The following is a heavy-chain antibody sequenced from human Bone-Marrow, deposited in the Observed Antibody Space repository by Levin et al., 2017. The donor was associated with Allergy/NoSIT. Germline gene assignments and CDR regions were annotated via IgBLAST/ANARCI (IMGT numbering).Heavy chain of an antibody. Sequence: ASVKVSCKGSGYSFTSYWIGWVRQMPGKGLEWMGIIYPGDSDTRYSPSFQGQVTISADKSISTAYLQWSSLKASDTAMYYCARQGDPIVVVPAAIGGFDYWGQGTLVTVSS. CDR3: ARQGDPIVVVPAAIGGFDY. J-gene: IGHJ4*02. CDR1: GYSFTSYW. V-gene: IGHV5-51*01. CDR2: IYPGDSDT. D-gene: IGHD2-2*01.